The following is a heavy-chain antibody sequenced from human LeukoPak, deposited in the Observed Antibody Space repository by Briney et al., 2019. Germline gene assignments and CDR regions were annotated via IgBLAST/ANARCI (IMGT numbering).Heavy chain of an antibody. D-gene: IGHD3-9*01. J-gene: IGHJ3*02. CDR1: GGSISSSSYY. Sequence: SETLSLTCTVSGGSISSSSYYWGWIRQPPGKGLEWIGSIYYSGSTYYNPSLKSRVTISVDTPKNQFSLKLSSVTAADTAVYYCARQPPSDYDILTGYSPDAFDIWGQGTVVTVSS. V-gene: IGHV4-39*01. CDR2: IYYSGST. CDR3: ARQPPSDYDILTGYSPDAFDI.